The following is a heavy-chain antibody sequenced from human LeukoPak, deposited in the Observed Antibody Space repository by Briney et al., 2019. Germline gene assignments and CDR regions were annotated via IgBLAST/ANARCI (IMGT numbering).Heavy chain of an antibody. V-gene: IGHV3-21*04. J-gene: IGHJ4*02. CDR3: ASGRGYSYGLGY. Sequence: GGSLRLSCAASGFTFSSYSMNWVRQAPGKGLGWVSSISSSSSYIYYADSVKGRFTISRDNSKNTLYLQMNSLRAEDTAVYYCASGRGYSYGLGYWGQGTLVTVSS. CDR1: GFTFSSYS. CDR2: ISSSSSYI. D-gene: IGHD5-18*01.